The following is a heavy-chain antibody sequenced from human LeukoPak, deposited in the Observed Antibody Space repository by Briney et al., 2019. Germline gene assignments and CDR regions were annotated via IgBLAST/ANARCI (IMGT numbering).Heavy chain of an antibody. CDR3: ARAPGDNAFDT. CDR2: IYHSGST. Sequence: SETLSLTCTVSGYSISSGYYWGWIRQPPGKGLEWIGSIYHSGSTYYNPSLKSRVTISVDTSKNQFSLKLSSVTAADTAVYYCARAPGDNAFDTWGQGTMVTVSS. V-gene: IGHV4-38-2*02. D-gene: IGHD7-27*01. CDR1: GYSISSGYY. J-gene: IGHJ3*02.